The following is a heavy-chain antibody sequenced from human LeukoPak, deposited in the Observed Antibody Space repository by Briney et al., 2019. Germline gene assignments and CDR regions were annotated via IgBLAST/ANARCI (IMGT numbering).Heavy chain of an antibody. J-gene: IGHJ4*02. V-gene: IGHV4-38-2*02. Sequence: SETLSLTCTGSGYSISSGYYWGWIRQPPGKGLEWIGSIYHSGSTYYNPSLKSRVTISVDTSKNQFSLKLSSVTAADTAVYYCALDWSGYFYWGQGTLVTVSS. CDR2: IYHSGST. CDR1: GYSISSGYY. CDR3: ALDWSGYFY. D-gene: IGHD3-3*01.